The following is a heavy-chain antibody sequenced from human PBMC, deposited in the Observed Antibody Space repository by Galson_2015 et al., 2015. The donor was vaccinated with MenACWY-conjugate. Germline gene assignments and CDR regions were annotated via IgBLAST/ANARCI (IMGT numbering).Heavy chain of an antibody. CDR3: ARQTGVFFGQRSYELLWFGESHLGGMDV. CDR2: IYYSGST. J-gene: IGHJ6*02. CDR1: GGSISSGGYY. D-gene: IGHD3-10*01. Sequence: TLSLTCTVSGGSISSGGYYWSWIRQHPGKGLEWIGYIYYSGSTYYNPSLKSRVTISVDTSKNQFSLKLSSVTAADTAVYYCARQTGVFFGQRSYELLWFGESHLGGMDVWGQGTTVTVSS. V-gene: IGHV4-31*03.